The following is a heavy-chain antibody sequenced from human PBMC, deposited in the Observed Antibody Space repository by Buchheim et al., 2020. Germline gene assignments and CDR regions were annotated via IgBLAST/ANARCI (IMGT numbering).Heavy chain of an antibody. CDR2: MNPNSGNT. D-gene: IGHD3-3*01. V-gene: IGHV1-8*01. Sequence: QVQLVQSGAEVKKPGASVKVSCKASGYTFTSYDINWVRQATGQGLEWMGWMNPNSGNTGYAQKFQGRVTMTRNTSISTDYMELSSLRSEDTAVYYCARGPPYYDFWSGYYWPYYYYGMDVWGQGTT. CDR3: ARGPPYYDFWSGYYWPYYYYGMDV. CDR1: GYTFTSYD. J-gene: IGHJ6*02.